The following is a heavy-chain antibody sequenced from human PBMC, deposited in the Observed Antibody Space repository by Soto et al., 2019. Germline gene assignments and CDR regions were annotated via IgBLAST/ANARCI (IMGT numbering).Heavy chain of an antibody. J-gene: IGHJ6*02. CDR1: GGSISSYY. CDR2: IYYSGST. V-gene: IGHV4-59*08. CDR3: AGLYCISTSCYKSGMDV. Sequence: SETLSLTCTVSGGSISSYYWSWIRQPPGKGLEWIGYIYYSGSTNYNPSLKSRVTISVDTSKNQFSLKLSSVTAADTAVYYCAGLYCISTSCYKSGMDVWGQGTTVTVSS. D-gene: IGHD2-2*02.